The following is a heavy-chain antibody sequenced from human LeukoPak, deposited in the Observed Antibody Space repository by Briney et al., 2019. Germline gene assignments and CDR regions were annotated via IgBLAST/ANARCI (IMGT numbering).Heavy chain of an antibody. CDR3: AKGNAF. CDR1: GFTFTNYW. V-gene: IGHV3-7*03. CDR2: IYLDGSRA. J-gene: IGHJ3*01. Sequence: PGGSLRLSCAVSGFTFTNYWMSWARQSPGKGLAWVANIYLDGSRAYYVDSVKGRFTISRDNSKNTLYLQMNTLRVNDTAVYYCAKGNAFWGQGTMVTVSS.